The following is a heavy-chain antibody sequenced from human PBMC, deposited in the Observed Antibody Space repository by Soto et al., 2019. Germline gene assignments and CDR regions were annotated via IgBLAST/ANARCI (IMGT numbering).Heavy chain of an antibody. CDR1: GFTFSSYA. CDR2: ISGSGGST. J-gene: IGHJ4*02. V-gene: IGHV3-23*01. Sequence: EVQLLESGGGLVQPGGSLRLSCAASGFTFSSYAMSWVRQAPGKGLEWVSAISGSGGSTYYADSVKGRFTISRDNSKNTLYLQMNSLRAEDTAVYCCAKDVGWLPNGGYFDYWGQGTLVTVSS. D-gene: IGHD5-12*01. CDR3: AKDVGWLPNGGYFDY.